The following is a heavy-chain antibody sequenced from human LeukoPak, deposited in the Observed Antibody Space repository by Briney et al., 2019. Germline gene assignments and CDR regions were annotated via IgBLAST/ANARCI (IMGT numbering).Heavy chain of an antibody. D-gene: IGHD2-15*01. Sequence: PGGSLRLSCAASGFAFRNYEMNWVRQAPGKGLEWVSYISSSGSTIYYADSVKGRLTISRDNSKNTLYLQMNSLRAEDTAVYYCAREARYCSGGSCYGVYAFDIWGQGTMVTVSS. CDR1: GFAFRNYE. CDR3: AREARYCSGGSCYGVYAFDI. V-gene: IGHV3-48*03. J-gene: IGHJ3*02. CDR2: ISSSGSTI.